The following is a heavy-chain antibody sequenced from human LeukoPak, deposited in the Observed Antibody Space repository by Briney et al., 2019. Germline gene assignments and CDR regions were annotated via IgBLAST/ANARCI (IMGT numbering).Heavy chain of an antibody. D-gene: IGHD3-10*01. J-gene: IGHJ5*02. CDR3: ARDTYYYGSGSFHWFDP. Sequence: ASAKVSCKASGYTFTGYYMHWVRQAPGQGLEWMGWINPNSGGTNYAQKFQGRVTMTRDTSISTAYMELSRLRSDDTAVYYCARDTYYYGSGSFHWFDPWGQGTLVTVSS. CDR2: INPNSGGT. CDR1: GYTFTGYY. V-gene: IGHV1-2*02.